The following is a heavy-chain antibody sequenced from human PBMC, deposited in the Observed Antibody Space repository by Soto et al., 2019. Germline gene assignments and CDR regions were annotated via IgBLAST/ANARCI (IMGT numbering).Heavy chain of an antibody. CDR3: ARRYCASDNCPLFYYFVDL. J-gene: IGHJ6*02. CDR2: IIPVFRSA. D-gene: IGHD2-21*02. Sequence: SVKVSCKASGGTFNKFAFSWVRQAPGQGFEWMGGIIPVFRSANYAQRFRGRITITADEYTSTVYLYLNDLRSDDTAVYYCARRYCASDNCPLFYYFVDLWGLGTTVTVSS. V-gene: IGHV1-69*13. CDR1: GGTFNKFA.